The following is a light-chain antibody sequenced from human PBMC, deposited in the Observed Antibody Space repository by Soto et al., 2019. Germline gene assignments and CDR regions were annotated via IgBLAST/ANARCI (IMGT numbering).Light chain of an antibody. CDR2: GAS. V-gene: IGKV3-20*01. CDR3: QQYGSSPRT. J-gene: IGKJ1*01. Sequence: EIVFTQSPGTLSLSPGERATLSCRASQSVSSSYLAWYQQKPGQAPRLLIYGASSRATGIPDRFSGSESGTDFTLTISSLEPEDFAVYYCQQYGSSPRTFGQGTKVDIK. CDR1: QSVSSSY.